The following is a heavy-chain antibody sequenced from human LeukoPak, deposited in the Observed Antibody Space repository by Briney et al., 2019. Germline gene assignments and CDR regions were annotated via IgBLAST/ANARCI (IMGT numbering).Heavy chain of an antibody. J-gene: IGHJ4*02. Sequence: TSETLSLTCPVSGGSISNYYYWTWIRQPPGKGLEWIGYVYFTGSTNFNPSLKSRVTMSLDTSRNQFSLKQTSSTAAPTTVYYCARGAMATTPFFDYWGQGTLVTVSS. V-gene: IGHV4-59*01. CDR2: VYFTGST. D-gene: IGHD5-24*01. CDR3: ARGAMATTPFFDY. CDR1: GGSISNYY.